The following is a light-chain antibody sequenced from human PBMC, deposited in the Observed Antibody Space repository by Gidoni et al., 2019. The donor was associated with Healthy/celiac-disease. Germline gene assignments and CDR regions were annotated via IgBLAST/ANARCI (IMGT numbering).Light chain of an antibody. CDR2: KAS. Sequence: DIKMPKSHSTLSASVGDRVTITCRASQSISSWLAWYQQKPGKAPNLLIYKASSFESGVPSRFSGSGSGTDFTLTISSLQPDDFATYYCQQYNSYPYTFGQGTRLEIK. V-gene: IGKV1-5*03. CDR3: QQYNSYPYT. CDR1: QSISSW. J-gene: IGKJ5*01.